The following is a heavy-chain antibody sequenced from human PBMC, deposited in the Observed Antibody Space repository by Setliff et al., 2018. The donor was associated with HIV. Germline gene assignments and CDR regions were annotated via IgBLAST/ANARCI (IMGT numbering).Heavy chain of an antibody. CDR2: ISAYDGDT. CDR1: NYTFTNYA. CDR3: ARVGLSAVPFPTVY. V-gene: IGHV1-18*01. D-gene: IGHD4-4*01. Sequence: ASVKVSCKASNYTFTNYAITWVRQAPGQRPEWMGWISAYDGDTKYAQKFHNRLIMTADTSTTTAYMDLRGLTSDDTGVYYCARVGLSAVPFPTVYWGQGTLVTVSS. J-gene: IGHJ4*02.